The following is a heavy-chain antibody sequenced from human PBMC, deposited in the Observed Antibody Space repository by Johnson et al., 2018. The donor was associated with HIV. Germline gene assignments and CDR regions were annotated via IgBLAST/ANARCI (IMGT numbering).Heavy chain of an antibody. Sequence: VQLVESGGGLVRPGRSLRLSCTASGFTFGAYAMSWVRQAPGKGLEWLGFIRSKAYGGPTAYAASVQRRFTISRDNAKNSLYLQMNSLRAEDTALYYCARVRTAAGFDAFDIWGQGTMVTVSS. CDR2: IRSKAYGGPT. D-gene: IGHD6-13*01. CDR3: ARVRTAAGFDAFDI. J-gene: IGHJ3*02. V-gene: IGHV3-49*04. CDR1: GFTFGAYA.